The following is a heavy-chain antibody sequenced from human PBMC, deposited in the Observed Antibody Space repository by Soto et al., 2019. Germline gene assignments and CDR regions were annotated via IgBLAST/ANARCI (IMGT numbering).Heavy chain of an antibody. V-gene: IGHV3-15*07. J-gene: IGHJ4*02. D-gene: IGHD6-13*01. CDR1: GIPFIDAW. CDR2: IKSKAGGETR. CDR3: VWQSQYTSSFH. Sequence: EVQLVESEGGLVKPGGSLRLSCVVAGIPFIDAWMNWVRQAPGKGREWDARIKSKAGGETRDYAAPVKGRFTISRDDSKNMLYLEMNSLEVDDTAVYFCVWQSQYTSSFHWGPGTLVTVSS.